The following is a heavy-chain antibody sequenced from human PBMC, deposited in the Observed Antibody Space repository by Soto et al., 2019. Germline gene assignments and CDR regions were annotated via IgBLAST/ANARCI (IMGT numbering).Heavy chain of an antibody. CDR1: GFTVSSNY. D-gene: IGHD6-19*01. Sequence: PGGSLRLSCAASGFTVSSNYMSWVRQAPGKGLEWVSVIYSGGSTYYADSVKGRFTISRDNSKNTLYLQMNSLRAEDTAVYYCARARAGARLDYWGQGTLVTVSS. CDR2: IYSGGST. V-gene: IGHV3-66*01. J-gene: IGHJ4*02. CDR3: ARARAGARLDY.